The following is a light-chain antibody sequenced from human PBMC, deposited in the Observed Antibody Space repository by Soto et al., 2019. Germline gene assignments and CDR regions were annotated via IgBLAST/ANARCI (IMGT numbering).Light chain of an antibody. V-gene: IGLV2-14*03. CDR2: EVN. J-gene: IGLJ2*01. Sequence: QSALTQPASVSGSPGQSITISCGGTSSDVGAYIYVSWYQQYPGKAPKLIIYEVNNRPSGVSGRFSGSKSDTTAYLTISGLQAEDEADYYCSSYTGSNINTVVFGGGTKLTVL. CDR1: SSDVGAYIY. CDR3: SSYTGSNINTVV.